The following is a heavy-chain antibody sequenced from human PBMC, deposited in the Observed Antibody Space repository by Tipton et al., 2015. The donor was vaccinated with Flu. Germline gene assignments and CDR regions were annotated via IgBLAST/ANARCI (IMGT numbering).Heavy chain of an antibody. CDR1: GFTSGSYG. CDR3: AREGPSDYGMDV. J-gene: IGHJ6*02. Sequence: SLRLSCAASGFTSGSYGMHWVRQAPGKGLEWVAYLWYDGGNVHYGDSVKGRFTISRDNSKNTVYLQMTSLRVEDTAVYFCAREGPSDYGMDVWGQGTTVTVSS. V-gene: IGHV3-33*01. CDR2: LWYDGGNV.